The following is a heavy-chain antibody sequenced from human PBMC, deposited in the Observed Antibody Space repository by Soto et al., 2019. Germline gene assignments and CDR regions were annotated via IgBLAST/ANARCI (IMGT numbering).Heavy chain of an antibody. CDR3: ARARTHMCSLTSFFDC. J-gene: IGHJ4*02. CDR1: GGTFSSYA. V-gene: IGHV1-69*01. Sequence: QVQLVQSGAEVKKPGSSVKVSCKASGGTFSSYAISWVRQAPGQGLEWMGGSIPIFGTGNYAQKVQGRVTITADESTSKAYMELRSLSSEDTAVYICARARTHMCSLTSFFDCWGQGTLRTVSS. D-gene: IGHD3-10*02. CDR2: SIPIFGTG.